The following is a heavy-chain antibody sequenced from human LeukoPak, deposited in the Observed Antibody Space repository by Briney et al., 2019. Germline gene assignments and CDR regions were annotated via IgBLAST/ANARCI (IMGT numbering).Heavy chain of an antibody. CDR2: IYTSGST. CDR3: ASTPTSNYYDSSGYLDY. D-gene: IGHD3-22*01. J-gene: IGHJ4*02. V-gene: IGHV4-61*02. CDR1: GGSISSGSYY. Sequence: SETLSLTCTVSGGSISSGSYYWSWIRQPAGKGLEWIGRIYTSGSTNYNPSLKSRVTISVDTSKNQFSLKLSSVTAADTAVYYCASTPTSNYYDSSGYLDYWGQGTLVTVSS.